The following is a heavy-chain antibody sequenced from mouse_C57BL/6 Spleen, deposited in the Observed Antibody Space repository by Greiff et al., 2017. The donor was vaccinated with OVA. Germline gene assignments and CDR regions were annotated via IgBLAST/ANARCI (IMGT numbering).Heavy chain of an antibody. V-gene: IGHV1-20*01. CDR2: INPYNGDT. Sequence: VQLKQSGPELVKPGDSVKISCKASGYSFTGYFMNWVMQSHGKSLAWIGRINPYNGDTFYNQKFKGKATLTVDKSSSTAHMELRSLTSEDSAVYYCARAGGYYFDYWGQGTTLTVSS. CDR3: ARAGGYYFDY. CDR1: GYSFTGYF. J-gene: IGHJ2*01.